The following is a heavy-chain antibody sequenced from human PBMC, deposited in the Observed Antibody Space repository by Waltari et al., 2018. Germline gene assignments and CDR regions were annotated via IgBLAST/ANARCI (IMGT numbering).Heavy chain of an antibody. Sequence: EVQLLESGGGLVQPGGSLRLSCAASGFTVSSFAMSWVRQAPGKGLEWVSSISGSGGSTYYADSVKGRFTISRDNSKNTLYLQMNSLRAEDTAVYYCAKGAEPSSMRNYYYYYMDVWGKGTTVTVSS. D-gene: IGHD6-13*01. CDR3: AKGAEPSSMRNYYYYYMDV. CDR1: GFTVSSFA. CDR2: ISGSGGST. V-gene: IGHV3-23*01. J-gene: IGHJ6*03.